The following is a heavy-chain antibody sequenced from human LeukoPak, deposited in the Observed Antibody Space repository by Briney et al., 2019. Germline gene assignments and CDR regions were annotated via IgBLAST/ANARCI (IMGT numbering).Heavy chain of an antibody. J-gene: IGHJ4*02. V-gene: IGHV3-64*01. CDR2: ISSNGGST. CDR1: GFTFSRYA. Sequence: GGSLRLSCAASGFTFSRYAMHWVRQAPGKGLESVSAISSNGGSTYYANSVKGRFTISRDNSKNTLYLQMNSLRAEDTAVYYCARALLWFGGYYLDYWGQGTLVTVSS. D-gene: IGHD3-10*01. CDR3: ARALLWFGGYYLDY.